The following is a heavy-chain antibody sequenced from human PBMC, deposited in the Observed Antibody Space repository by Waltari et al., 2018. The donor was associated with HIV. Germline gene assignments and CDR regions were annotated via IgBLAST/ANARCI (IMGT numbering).Heavy chain of an antibody. CDR2: VYNSGST. CDR1: RASLSTYY. V-gene: IGHV4-59*01. Sequence: QVQLQESGPGLVKPSETLSLTCTVSRASLSTYYWGWIRQSPGEGLEWIGYVYNSGSTNYNRSLKSRVTISVDTSKNQFSLKMTSVTAADTAVYFCARAISVAWSPVYMDVWGKGTKVTVSS. CDR3: ARAISVAWSPVYMDV. J-gene: IGHJ6*03. D-gene: IGHD2-15*01.